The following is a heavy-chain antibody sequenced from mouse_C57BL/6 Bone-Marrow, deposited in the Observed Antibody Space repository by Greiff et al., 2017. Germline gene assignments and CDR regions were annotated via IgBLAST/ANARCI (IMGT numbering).Heavy chain of an antibody. D-gene: IGHD2-5*01. CDR3: TTDNYSNYNAMDY. V-gene: IGHV14-4*01. CDR2: IDPENGDT. Sequence: EVQLQQSGAELVRPGASVKLSCTASGFNIKDDYMHWVKQRPEQGLEWIGWIDPENGDTEYASKFQGKATITADTSSNTAYLQLSSLTSEDTAVYYCTTDNYSNYNAMDYWGQGTSVTVSS. J-gene: IGHJ4*01. CDR1: GFNIKDDY.